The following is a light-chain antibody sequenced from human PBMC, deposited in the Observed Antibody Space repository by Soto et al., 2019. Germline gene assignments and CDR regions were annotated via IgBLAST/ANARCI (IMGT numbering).Light chain of an antibody. J-gene: IGKJ1*01. CDR1: QSFRGL. V-gene: IGKV3-20*01. CDR2: GAS. CDR3: QQYGDLPPT. Sequence: VLPQSPVTLSCSPGKRATLSCRASQSFRGLLAWYQQKPGQAPRLLIHGASNRATGIPDRFSGIWYGTAVTINLSRLEPEDGVVYHCQQYGDLPPTFGQGTKVEI.